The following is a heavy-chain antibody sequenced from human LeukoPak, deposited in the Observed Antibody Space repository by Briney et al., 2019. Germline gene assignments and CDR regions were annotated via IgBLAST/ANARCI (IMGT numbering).Heavy chain of an antibody. V-gene: IGHV1-58*01. CDR2: IVVGSGNT. Sequence: SVKVSCKASGFTFTSSAVQWVRQARGQRLKWIGWIVVGSGNTNCAQKFQERATITRDMSTSTAYMELSSLRSEDTAVYYCAADQGATNFVDAFDIWGQGTMVTVSS. J-gene: IGHJ3*02. CDR1: GFTFTSSA. CDR3: AADQGATNFVDAFDI. D-gene: IGHD1-26*01.